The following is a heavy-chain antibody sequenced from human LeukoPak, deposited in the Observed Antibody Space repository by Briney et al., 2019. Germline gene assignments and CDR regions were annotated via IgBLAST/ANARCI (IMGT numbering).Heavy chain of an antibody. CDR2: IYYSGST. Sequence: SETLSLTCTVSGGSISSYYWSWIRQPPGKGLEWIGYIYYSGSTNYNPSLKSRVTISVDTSKNQFSLKLSSVTAADTAVYYCARDPYYYETNAFDIGAKGTMVTVSS. CDR3: ARDPYYYETNAFDI. J-gene: IGHJ3*02. CDR1: GGSISSYY. D-gene: IGHD3-22*01. V-gene: IGHV4-59*01.